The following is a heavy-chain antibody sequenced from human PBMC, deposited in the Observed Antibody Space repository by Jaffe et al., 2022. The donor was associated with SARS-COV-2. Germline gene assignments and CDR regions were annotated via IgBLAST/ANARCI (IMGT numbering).Heavy chain of an antibody. Sequence: EVQLVQSGAEVKKPGESLKISCKGSGYSFTSYWIGWVRQMPGKGLEWMGIIYPGDSDTRYSPSFQGQVTISADKSISTAYLQWSSLKASDTAMYYCARHPPRVHESYGMDVWGQGTTVTVSS. CDR2: IYPGDSDT. CDR1: GYSFTSYW. CDR3: ARHPPRVHESYGMDV. D-gene: IGHD1-1*01. J-gene: IGHJ6*02. V-gene: IGHV5-51*01.